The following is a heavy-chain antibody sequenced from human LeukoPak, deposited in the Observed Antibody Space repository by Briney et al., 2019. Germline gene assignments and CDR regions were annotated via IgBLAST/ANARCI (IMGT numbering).Heavy chain of an antibody. CDR2: ISAYNGNT. D-gene: IGHD3-10*01. V-gene: IGHV1-18*01. J-gene: IGHJ4*02. CDR3: ARDPLLWFGELIFDY. Sequence: ASVKVSCKASGYTFTSYGISWVRQAPGQGLEWMGWISAYNGNTNYAQKLQGRVTMTTDTSTSTAYMELMSLRSDDTAVYYCARDPLLWFGELIFDYWGQGTLVTVSS. CDR1: GYTFTSYG.